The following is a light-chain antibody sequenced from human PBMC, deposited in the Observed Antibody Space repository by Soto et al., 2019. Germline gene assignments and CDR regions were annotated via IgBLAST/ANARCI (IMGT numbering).Light chain of an antibody. V-gene: IGKV1-5*03. CDR1: QSISSW. CDR3: QQYDSSPKT. CDR2: KAS. Sequence: DIQMTQSPSTLSASVVDRVTITCRASQSISSWLAWYQQKPGKAPKLLIYKASSLESGVPSRFSGSGSGTDFTLTISRLEPEDFAVYYCQQYDSSPKTCGQGTKGDIK. J-gene: IGKJ1*01.